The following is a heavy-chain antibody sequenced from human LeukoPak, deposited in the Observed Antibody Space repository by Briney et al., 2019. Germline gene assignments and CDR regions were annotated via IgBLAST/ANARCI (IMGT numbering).Heavy chain of an antibody. D-gene: IGHD6-6*01. V-gene: IGHV1-46*01. CDR1: GYTFTSYY. CDR3: ARETYAEYSSSPVLYYFDC. J-gene: IGHJ4*02. Sequence: ASVKVSCKASGYTFTSYYMHWVRQPPRQGLEWMGIINPSGGSTTYAQTFQGRVTIIRDMSTSTVYIELSSLRSADTTVYYCARETYAEYSSSPVLYYFDCWGQGTLVAVCS. CDR2: INPSGGST.